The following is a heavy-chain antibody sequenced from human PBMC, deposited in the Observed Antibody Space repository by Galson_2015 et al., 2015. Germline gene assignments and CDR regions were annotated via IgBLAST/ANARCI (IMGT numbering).Heavy chain of an antibody. CDR1: GFSLSNARMG. Sequence: PALVKPTQTLTLTCTVSGFSLSNARMGVSWIRQPPGKALEWLAHIFSNDEKSYSTSLKSRLTISKDTSKSQVVLTMTNMDPVDTATYYCARENSMVRGVTPFDLWGRGTLVTVSS. CDR3: ARENSMVRGVTPFDL. J-gene: IGHJ2*01. CDR2: IFSNDEK. V-gene: IGHV2-26*01. D-gene: IGHD3-10*01.